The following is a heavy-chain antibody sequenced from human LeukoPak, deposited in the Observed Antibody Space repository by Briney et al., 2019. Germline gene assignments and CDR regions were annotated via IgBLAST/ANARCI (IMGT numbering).Heavy chain of an antibody. CDR1: EFTFSSYA. Sequence: GESLRLSCAASEFTFSSYAMSWVRQAPGKGLEWVSGISGSGGSTYYADSVKGRFTISRDNSKKTLYLQMNSLRAEDTAVYYCAKERYFDWLLSNWFDPWGQGTLVTVSS. D-gene: IGHD3-9*01. V-gene: IGHV3-23*01. CDR2: ISGSGGST. J-gene: IGHJ5*02. CDR3: AKERYFDWLLSNWFDP.